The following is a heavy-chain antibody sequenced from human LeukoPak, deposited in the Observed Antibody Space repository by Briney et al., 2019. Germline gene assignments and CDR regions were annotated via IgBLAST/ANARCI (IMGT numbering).Heavy chain of an antibody. CDR2: LGRRGDNR. CDR3: AKRGGHEAFDI. D-gene: IGHD5-12*01. CDR1: GFTFSGYS. J-gene: IGHJ3*02. V-gene: IGHV3-23*01. Sequence: GGALRLSCAASGFTFSGYSVSWVRQATGKGLERVYGLGRRGDNRYYADSVKGRFTISRDNSKNTLSLQMNSLRAEYTAVYYFAKRGGHEAFDIWGQGTVVTVSS.